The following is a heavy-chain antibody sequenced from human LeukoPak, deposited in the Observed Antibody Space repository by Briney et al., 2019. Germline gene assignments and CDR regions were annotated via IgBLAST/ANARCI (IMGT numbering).Heavy chain of an antibody. J-gene: IGHJ3*02. CDR1: GYSFTSYW. D-gene: IGHD2-21*02. CDR3: ARQGLGGGDGSGAFDI. CDR2: IHPGDSDT. Sequence: GESLKISCKGSGYSFTSYWIGWVRQMPGKGLEWMGIIHPGDSDTRYSPSFQGQVTMTADKSIGTAYLQWSSLKASDTAMYYCARQGLGGGDGSGAFDIWGQGTMVTVSS. V-gene: IGHV5-51*01.